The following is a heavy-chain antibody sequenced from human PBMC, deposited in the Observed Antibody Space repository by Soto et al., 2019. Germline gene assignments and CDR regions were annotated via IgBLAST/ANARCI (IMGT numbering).Heavy chain of an antibody. CDR3: ARGLRYLAG. CDR1: GGSFSGYY. V-gene: IGHV4-34*01. CDR2: INHSGST. J-gene: IGHJ4*02. Sequence: QVQLQQWGAGLLKPSETLSLTCAVYGGSFSGYYWSWIRQPPGKGLEWIGEINHSGSTNYNPSLKSRVTISVDTSEHQFSLKLSSVTAADTAVYSCARGLRYLAGWGQGTLVTVSS. D-gene: IGHD3-9*01.